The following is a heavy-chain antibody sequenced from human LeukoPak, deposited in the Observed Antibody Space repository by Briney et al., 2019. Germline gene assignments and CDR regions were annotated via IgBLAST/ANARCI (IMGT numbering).Heavy chain of an antibody. V-gene: IGHV3-11*01. J-gene: IGHJ4*02. CDR2: IGTRSNPI. CDR3: AREARGSGRDFDY. CDR1: GFSFSDFY. Sequence: GGSLRLSCAASGFSFSDFYMSWIRQAPGMGLEWISYIGTRSNPIYYADSVKGRFTISRDDAKNSLYLQTNSLRDEDTAVYFCAREARGSGRDFDYWGQGILVTVSS. D-gene: IGHD1-26*01.